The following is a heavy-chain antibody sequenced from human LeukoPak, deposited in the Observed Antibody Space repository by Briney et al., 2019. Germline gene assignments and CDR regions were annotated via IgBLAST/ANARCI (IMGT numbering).Heavy chain of an antibody. J-gene: IGHJ4*02. CDR2: TYYRSKWYN. V-gene: IGHV6-1*01. D-gene: IGHD6-19*01. CDR3: ARDLGTTGWHTF. Sequence: QSGPGLVQPSQTLSLTCAASGDSVSSKNGAWNWIRQSPSRGLEWLGRTYYRSKWYNDYAESMEGRMTISQDTSKNQYSLHLNSVAPDDTAVYYCARDLGTTGWHTFWGQGTLVTVSS. CDR1: GDSVSSKNGA.